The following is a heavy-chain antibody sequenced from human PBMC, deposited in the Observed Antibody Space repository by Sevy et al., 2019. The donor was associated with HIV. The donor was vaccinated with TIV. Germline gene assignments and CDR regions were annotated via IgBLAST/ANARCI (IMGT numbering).Heavy chain of an antibody. CDR3: ARERKSYGQGYFDY. D-gene: IGHD3-10*01. CDR1: GFSFSDYY. Sequence: GGSLRLSCAVSGFSFSDYYMSWIRQAPGKGLEWVSDISSRSTYIKYADSVKGQFTNSRDNAKNSLSLQMNSLRADDAAVYYCARERKSYGQGYFDYWGQGTLVTVSS. V-gene: IGHV3-11*06. CDR2: ISSRSTYI. J-gene: IGHJ4*02.